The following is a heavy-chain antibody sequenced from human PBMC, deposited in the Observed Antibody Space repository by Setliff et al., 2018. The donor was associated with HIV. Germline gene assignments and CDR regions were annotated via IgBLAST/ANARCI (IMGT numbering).Heavy chain of an antibody. CDR2: INAGTGNT. V-gene: IGHV1-3*01. CDR3: ARSLREYSYGSPDY. D-gene: IGHD5-18*01. CDR1: GYRFTGFA. J-gene: IGHJ4*02. Sequence: ASVKVSCKASGYRFTGFAIHWVRKAPGQRFEWMGWINAGTGNTKYSQKFQDRVTISRDIHANTAYMELSSLRSEDTAIYYCARSLREYSYGSPDYWGPGTLVTVS.